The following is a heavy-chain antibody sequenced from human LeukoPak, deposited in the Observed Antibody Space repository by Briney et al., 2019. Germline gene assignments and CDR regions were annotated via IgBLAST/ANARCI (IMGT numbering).Heavy chain of an antibody. D-gene: IGHD4-23*01. V-gene: IGHV5-51*01. J-gene: IGHJ2*01. Sequence: GESLKISCKGSGYSFTSYWIGWVRQMPGKGLEWMGIIYPGDSDTRYSPSFQGQVTISADKSISAAYLQWSSLKASDTAMYYCARTTVVTSRLLVRDSSYWYFDLWGRGTLVTVSS. CDR2: IYPGDSDT. CDR3: ARTTVVTSRLLVRDSSYWYFDL. CDR1: GYSFTSYW.